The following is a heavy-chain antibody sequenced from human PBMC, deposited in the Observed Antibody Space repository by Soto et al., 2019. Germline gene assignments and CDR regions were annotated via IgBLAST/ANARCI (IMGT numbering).Heavy chain of an antibody. D-gene: IGHD2-21*02. Sequence: ASVKVSCKASGYTFTGYYMHWVRQAPGQGLEWMGWINPNSGGTNYAQKFQGWVTMTRDTSISTAYLELSRLRSDDTAVYYCARASAYCGGDCYFPGGWFDPWGQGTLVTVSS. CDR3: ARASAYCGGDCYFPGGWFDP. CDR2: INPNSGGT. CDR1: GYTFTGYY. V-gene: IGHV1-2*04. J-gene: IGHJ5*02.